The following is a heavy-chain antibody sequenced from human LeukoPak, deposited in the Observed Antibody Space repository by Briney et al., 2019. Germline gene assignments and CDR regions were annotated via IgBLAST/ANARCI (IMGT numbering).Heavy chain of an antibody. CDR1: GYTLTELS. D-gene: IGHD5-24*01. Sequence: GASVKVSCKVSGYTLTELSMHWVRQAPGKGLEWMGGFDPEDGETIYAQKFQGRVTMTEDTSTDTAYMELSSLRSEDTAVYYCATAVEMATAIIPRGFDYWGQGTLVTVSS. J-gene: IGHJ4*02. V-gene: IGHV1-24*01. CDR2: FDPEDGET. CDR3: ATAVEMATAIIPRGFDY.